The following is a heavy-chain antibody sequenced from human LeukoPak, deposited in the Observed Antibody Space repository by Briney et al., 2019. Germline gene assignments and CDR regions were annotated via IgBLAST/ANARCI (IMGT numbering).Heavy chain of an antibody. J-gene: IGHJ4*02. CDR1: GGSFSGYY. CDR3: ARGRDRDYDSSGYYHFDY. CDR2: INHSGST. V-gene: IGHV4-34*01. D-gene: IGHD3-22*01. Sequence: SETLSLTCAVYGGSFSGYYWSWIRQPPGKGLEWIGEINHSGSTNYNPSLKSRVTISVDTSKNQFSLKLSSVTAADTAVYYCARGRDRDYDSSGYYHFDYWGQGTLVTVSS.